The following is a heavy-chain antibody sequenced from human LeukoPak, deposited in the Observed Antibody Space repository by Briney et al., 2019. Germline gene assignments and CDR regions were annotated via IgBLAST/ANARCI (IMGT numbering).Heavy chain of an antibody. D-gene: IGHD3-3*01. J-gene: IGHJ3*01. CDR2: IKSKTDGGTT. CDR1: AFIFSGHW. Sequence: GGSLRLSCEGSAFIFSGHWMNWVRQTPGKGLEWVGRIKSKTDGGTTDYAAPVKGRFTISRDDSKNTLYLQMNSLKTEDTAVYYCTTPLYYDFWSGLENWGQGTMVTVSS. CDR3: TTPLYYDFWSGLEN. V-gene: IGHV3-15*01.